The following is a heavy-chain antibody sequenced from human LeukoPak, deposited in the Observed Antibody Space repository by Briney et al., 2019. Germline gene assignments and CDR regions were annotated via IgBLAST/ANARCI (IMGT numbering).Heavy chain of an antibody. CDR2: MNPNSGNT. CDR1: GYTFTSYD. D-gene: IGHD3-9*01. V-gene: IGHV1-8*03. Sequence: ATVKVSCKASGYTFTSYDINWVRQATGQGLEWMGWMNPNSGNTGHAQKFQGRVTITRNTSISTVYMELSSLRSEDTAVYYCARDYDILTGYHLYCDYWGQGTLVTASS. J-gene: IGHJ4*02. CDR3: ARDYDILTGYHLYCDY.